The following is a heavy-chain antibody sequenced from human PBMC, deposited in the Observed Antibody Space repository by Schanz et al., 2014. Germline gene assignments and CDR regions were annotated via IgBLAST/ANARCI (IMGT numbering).Heavy chain of an antibody. CDR2: MNESHSTI. CDR1: GFSFSSYA. J-gene: IGHJ4*02. CDR3: ARKVVATIGGYYDN. V-gene: IGHV3-23*01. Sequence: EVQLLESGGGLVEPGGSLRLSCAASGFSFSSYAMGWVRQARGKGLEWVSAMNESHSTIYYADSVRGRFTISRDNAENTLFLQMNSLRDEDTAVYYCARKVVATIGGYYDNWGQGTLXIVSS. D-gene: IGHD5-12*01.